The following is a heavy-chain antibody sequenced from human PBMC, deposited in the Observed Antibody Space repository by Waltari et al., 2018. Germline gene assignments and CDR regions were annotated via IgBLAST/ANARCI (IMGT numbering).Heavy chain of an antibody. Sequence: QVQLQESGPGLVKPSETLSLTCTVSGGSISSYYWSWIRQPAGKGLEWIGCIYTSGSTNYNPSRKSRVTMSVDTSKNQFSLKLSSVTAADTAVYYCARGGGDYYYYYMDVWGKGTTVTISS. J-gene: IGHJ6*03. CDR1: GGSISSYY. CDR2: IYTSGST. CDR3: ARGGGDYYYYYMDV. V-gene: IGHV4-4*07.